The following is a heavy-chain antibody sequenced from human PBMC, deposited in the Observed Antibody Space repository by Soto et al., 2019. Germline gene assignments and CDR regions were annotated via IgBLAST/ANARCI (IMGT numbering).Heavy chain of an antibody. J-gene: IGHJ4*02. Sequence: VDLVETGGGLIQPGGSLRLSCAGSGLTVTNNHMNWNWVRQAPGKGLEWVSVIYGADNDNTYYADSVRDRFTVSRDSSQNMVFLQMTDLRAEDTAVYYCARGGYDWGQGTLVTVSS. CDR1: GLTVTNNH. CDR2: IYGADNDNT. CDR3: ARGGYD. V-gene: IGHV3-53*02. D-gene: IGHD6-13*01.